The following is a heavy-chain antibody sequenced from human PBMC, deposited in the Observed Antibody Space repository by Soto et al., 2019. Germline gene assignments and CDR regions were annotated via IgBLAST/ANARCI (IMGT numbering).Heavy chain of an antibody. Sequence: PSQTLSLTCAISGDSVSSNSAAWNWIRQSPSRVLECLLSTYYRSKWYNEFVVSVKSRITFIPDTSKNQFPLQLSSVTAADTAVYYCARVDAEGIVATNYFDYWGQGTLVTVSS. D-gene: IGHD5-12*01. J-gene: IGHJ4*02. CDR1: GDSVSSNSAA. CDR3: ARVDAEGIVATNYFDY. CDR2: TYYRSKWYN. V-gene: IGHV6-1*01.